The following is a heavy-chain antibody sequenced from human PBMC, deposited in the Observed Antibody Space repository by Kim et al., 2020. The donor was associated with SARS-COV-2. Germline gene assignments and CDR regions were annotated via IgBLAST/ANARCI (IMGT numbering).Heavy chain of an antibody. CDR3: ARDRGMAAAFLVH. CDR1: GYTFTNYY. Sequence: ASVKVSCKSSGYTFTNYYMHWVRQAPGQGPEWMGVINLSGGSTSYAQRFQGRVTVTRDTSTSTVYMELRSLTPEDTAVYYCARDRGMAAAFLVHWGQGTL. D-gene: IGHD3-10*01. J-gene: IGHJ4*02. V-gene: IGHV1-46*01. CDR2: INLSGGST.